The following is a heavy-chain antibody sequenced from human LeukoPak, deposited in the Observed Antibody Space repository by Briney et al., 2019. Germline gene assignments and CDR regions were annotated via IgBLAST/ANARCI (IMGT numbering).Heavy chain of an antibody. CDR3: ARDGTGIDY. CDR1: GYTFTSYY. D-gene: IGHD1-26*01. V-gene: IGHV1-46*01. CDR2: INPSGGST. J-gene: IGHJ4*02. Sequence: ASVKVSCKASGYTFTSYYMHWVRQAPGQGLEWMGIINPSGGSTSYAQKFQGRVTMTRDMSISTAYMELSRLRSDDTAVYCCARDGTGIDYWGQGTLVTVSS.